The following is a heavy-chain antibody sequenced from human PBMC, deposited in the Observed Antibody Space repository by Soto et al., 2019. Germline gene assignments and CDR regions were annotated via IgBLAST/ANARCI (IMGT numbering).Heavy chain of an antibody. CDR1: GGSISSYY. D-gene: IGHD6-19*01. Sequence: QVQLQESGPGLVKPSETLSLTCTVSGGSISSYYWSWIRQPPGKGLEWIGYIYYSGSTNHNPPLKSRVTTSVDTSNNPSPLKLRSVTAADTAVYYCARGRPVAGTGDFAYWGQGTLVTVSS. J-gene: IGHJ4*02. CDR2: IYYSGST. CDR3: ARGRPVAGTGDFAY. V-gene: IGHV4-59*01.